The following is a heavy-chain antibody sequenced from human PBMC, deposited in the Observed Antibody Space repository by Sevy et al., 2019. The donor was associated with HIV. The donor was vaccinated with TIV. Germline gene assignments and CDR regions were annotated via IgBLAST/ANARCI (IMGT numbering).Heavy chain of an antibody. CDR2: ITSGSSFL. CDR3: ARPTSGLSEYEPLDNARFYGMDV. D-gene: IGHD1-20*01. J-gene: IGHJ6*02. CDR1: GFTFRSYS. Sequence: GGSLRLSCAASGFTFRSYSMNWVRQAPGRGLEWVSSITSGSSFLFHADSVKGRFTTSRDNAKNSLFLQMNSLRAEDTAVYYCARPTSGLSEYEPLDNARFYGMDVWGQGTTVTVSS. V-gene: IGHV3-21*01.